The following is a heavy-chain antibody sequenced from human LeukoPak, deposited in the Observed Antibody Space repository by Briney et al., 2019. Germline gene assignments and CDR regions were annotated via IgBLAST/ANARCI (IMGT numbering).Heavy chain of an antibody. J-gene: IGHJ3*02. V-gene: IGHV4-4*07. D-gene: IGHD1-26*01. CDR3: ARGNSGSFYDAFDI. CDR2: IYTSGST. CDR1: GGSISSYY. Sequence: PSETLSLTCTVSGGSISSYYWSWIRQPAGKGLEWIGRIYTSGSTNYNPSLKSRVTMSVDTSKNQFSLKLSSVTAADTAVYYCARGNSGSFYDAFDIWGQGTMVTVSS.